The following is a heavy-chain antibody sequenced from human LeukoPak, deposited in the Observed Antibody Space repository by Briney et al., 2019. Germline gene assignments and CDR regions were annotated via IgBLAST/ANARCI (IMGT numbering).Heavy chain of an antibody. D-gene: IGHD3-10*01. J-gene: IGHJ4*02. CDR2: INPFNGNT. CDR3: ARGSPDDF. V-gene: IGHV1-18*01. CDR1: GGTFSSYA. Sequence: ASVKVSCKASGGTFSSYAISWVRQAPGQGLEWMGWINPFNGNTEYLQKLQGRVTMTKDTSTSTAYMELSSLRHDDTAVYYCARGSPDDFWGQGTLVTVSS.